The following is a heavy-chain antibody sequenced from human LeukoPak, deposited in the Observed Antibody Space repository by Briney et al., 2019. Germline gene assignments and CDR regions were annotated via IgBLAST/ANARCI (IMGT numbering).Heavy chain of an antibody. V-gene: IGHV4-39*01. D-gene: IGHD3-22*01. CDR1: GGSISSSSYY. CDR3: ARHALYYDSSSLYYFDY. Sequence: PSETLSLTCTVSGGSISSSSYYWGWIRQPPGKGLEWIGSFYYSGSTYYNPSLKSRVTISVDTSKNQFSLKPSSVTAADTAVYYCARHALYYDSSSLYYFDYWGQGTLVTVSS. J-gene: IGHJ4*02. CDR2: FYYSGST.